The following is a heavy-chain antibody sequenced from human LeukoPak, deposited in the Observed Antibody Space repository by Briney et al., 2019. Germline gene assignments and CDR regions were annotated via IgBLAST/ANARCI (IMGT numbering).Heavy chain of an antibody. CDR1: GFIFSSYG. CDR3: AKALYYYGSGSYYNRPFDY. V-gene: IGHV3-30*02. D-gene: IGHD3-10*01. J-gene: IGHJ4*02. CDR2: IRYDGSNK. Sequence: PGGSLRLSCAASGFIFSSYGMHWVRQAPGKGLEWVAFIRYDGSNKYYADSVKGRFTISRDNSKNTLYLQMNSLGAEDTAVYYCAKALYYYGSGSYYNRPFDYWGQGTLVTVSS.